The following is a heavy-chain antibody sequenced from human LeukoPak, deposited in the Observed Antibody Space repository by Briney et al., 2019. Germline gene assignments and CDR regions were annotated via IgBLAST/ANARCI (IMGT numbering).Heavy chain of an antibody. D-gene: IGHD6-13*01. CDR1: GFTFSNYG. CDR3: AKDRSSSWSGGDY. V-gene: IGHV3-30*02. CDR2: IRNDGIHK. Sequence: PGGSLRLSCAASGFTFSNYGMHWVRQAPGKGLEWVTFIRNDGIHKYYIDSVKGRFTISRDTSKNKLYLQMNSLRPEDTAVYYCAKDRSSSWSGGDYWGQGTLVTVSS. J-gene: IGHJ4*02.